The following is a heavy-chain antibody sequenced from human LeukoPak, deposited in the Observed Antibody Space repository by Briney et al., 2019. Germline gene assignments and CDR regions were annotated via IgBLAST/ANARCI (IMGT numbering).Heavy chain of an antibody. V-gene: IGHV3-7*02. CDR2: IKQDGSEK. D-gene: IGHD5/OR15-5a*01. CDR3: ESVPFVSTIMWEYYYYYGMDV. J-gene: IGHJ6*02. Sequence: GGSLRLSCTASGLTFSRYWMSWVRQAPGKGLEWVANIKQDGSEKYYVDSVKGRFTISRDNAKNSLYLQMNSLRAEDTAVYYRESVPFVSTIMWEYYYYYGMDVWGQGTTVTVSS. CDR1: GLTFSRYW.